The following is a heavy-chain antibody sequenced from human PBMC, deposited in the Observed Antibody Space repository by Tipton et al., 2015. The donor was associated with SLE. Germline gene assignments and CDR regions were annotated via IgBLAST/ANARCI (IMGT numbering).Heavy chain of an antibody. J-gene: IGHJ4*02. D-gene: IGHD2/OR15-2a*01. V-gene: IGHV4-59*01. CDR3: ARDHFLDY. CDR1: GGSILSYD. Sequence: TLSLTCTVFGGSILSYDWSWIRQSPGKGLEWIGFITSSGYTNYNPSLQSRVTISIDTSKNQCSLKLSSMSAADTAVYYCARDHFLDYWGQGILVNVSS. CDR2: ITSSGYT.